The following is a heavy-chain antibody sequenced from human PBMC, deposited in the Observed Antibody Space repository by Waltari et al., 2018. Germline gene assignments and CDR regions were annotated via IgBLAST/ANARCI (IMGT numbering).Heavy chain of an antibody. CDR2: IDPSQSYT. D-gene: IGHD6-13*01. Sequence: EVQLVQSGAEVKKPGESLRISCKGSGYSFTRYWTSWVRQMPGKGLEGMGRIDPSQSYTNYPPSFQGHVTISADKSISTAYLQWSSLKASDTAMYYCARHGYSSSWYLAHNWFDPWGQGTLVTVSS. J-gene: IGHJ5*02. V-gene: IGHV5-10-1*03. CDR1: GYSFTRYW. CDR3: ARHGYSSSWYLAHNWFDP.